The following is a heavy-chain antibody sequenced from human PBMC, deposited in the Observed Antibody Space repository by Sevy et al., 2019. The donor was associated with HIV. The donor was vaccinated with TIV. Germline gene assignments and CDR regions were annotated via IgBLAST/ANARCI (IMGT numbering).Heavy chain of an antibody. CDR3: ARGAGYGRVVF. J-gene: IGHJ4*02. Sequence: GVSLRLSCAGSGFTFSDYDMHWVRQATGKGLEWVSAIGTAADTYYSGSVKGRFTISRENAKNSFYLQMNSLRAGDTAVYFCARGAGYGRVVFWGQGTLVTVSS. CDR1: GFTFSDYD. D-gene: IGHD5-18*01. CDR2: IGTAADT. V-gene: IGHV3-13*01.